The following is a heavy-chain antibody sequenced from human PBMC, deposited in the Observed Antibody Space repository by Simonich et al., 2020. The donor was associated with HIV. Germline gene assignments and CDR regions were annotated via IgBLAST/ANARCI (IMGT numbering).Heavy chain of an antibody. Sequence: QVQLVESGGGVVQPGRSLRLSCAASGFTFSSYGMHWVRQAPGKWLEWGAVRWYDGSNKYYAASVKGRFTISRDNSKNTLYLQMNSLRAEDTAVYYCARGRRDYGSGKSFDYWGQGTLVTVSS. CDR3: ARGRRDYGSGKSFDY. J-gene: IGHJ4*02. D-gene: IGHD3-10*01. CDR1: GFTFSSYG. V-gene: IGHV3-33*01. CDR2: RWYDGSNK.